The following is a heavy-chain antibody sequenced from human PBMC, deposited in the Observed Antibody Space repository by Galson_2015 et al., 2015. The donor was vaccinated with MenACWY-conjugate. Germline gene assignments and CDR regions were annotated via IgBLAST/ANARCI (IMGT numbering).Heavy chain of an antibody. CDR2: ISYDGSNK. D-gene: IGHD3-10*01. CDR1: GFTFSSYG. J-gene: IGHJ6*02. Sequence: SLRLSCAASGFTFSSYGMHWVRQAPGKGLEWVAVISYDGSNKYYADSVKGRFTISRDNSKNTLYLQMNSLRAEDTAVYYCAKDRGAGHYYYGMDVWGQGTTVTVSS. V-gene: IGHV3-30*18. CDR3: AKDRGAGHYYYGMDV.